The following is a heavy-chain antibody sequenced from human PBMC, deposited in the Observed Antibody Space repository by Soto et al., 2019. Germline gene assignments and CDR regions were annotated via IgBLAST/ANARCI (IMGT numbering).Heavy chain of an antibody. Sequence: ASVKVSCKASGYTFTSYGISWVRQAPGQGLEWMGWISAYNGNTNYAQKLQGRVTMTTDTSTSTAYMELRSLRSDDTAVYYCARSNGLHTPYYYYYGMDVWGQGTTVTVSS. D-gene: IGHD4-4*01. CDR2: ISAYNGNT. CDR3: ARSNGLHTPYYYYYGMDV. CDR1: GYTFTSYG. J-gene: IGHJ6*02. V-gene: IGHV1-18*01.